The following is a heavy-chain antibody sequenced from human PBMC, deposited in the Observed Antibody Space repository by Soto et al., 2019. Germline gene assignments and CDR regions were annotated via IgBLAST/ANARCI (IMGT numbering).Heavy chain of an antibody. CDR2: IYYSGST. Sequence: SETLSLTCAVSGYSISSSNWWGWIRQPPGKGLEWIGYIYYSGSTYYNPSLKSRVTMSVDTSKNQFSLKLSSVTAVDTAVYYCARSEGGDYGNPDYYYYGMEVWGQGTTVTVSS. CDR3: ARSEGGDYGNPDYYYYGMEV. V-gene: IGHV4-28*01. D-gene: IGHD4-17*01. CDR1: GYSISSSNW. J-gene: IGHJ6*02.